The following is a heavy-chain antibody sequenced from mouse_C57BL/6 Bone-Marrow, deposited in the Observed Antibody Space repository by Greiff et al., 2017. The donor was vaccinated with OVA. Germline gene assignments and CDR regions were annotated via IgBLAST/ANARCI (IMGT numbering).Heavy chain of an antibody. CDR2: IDPSDSYT. V-gene: IGHV1-50*01. Sequence: QLQQPGAELVKPGASVKLSCKASGYTFTSYWMQWVKQRPGQGLEWIGEIDPSDSYTNYNQKFKGKATLTVDTSSSTAYMQLSSLTSEDSAVYYCATPLPHFDYWGQGTTLTVSS. J-gene: IGHJ2*01. CDR1: GYTFTSYW. CDR3: ATPLPHFDY.